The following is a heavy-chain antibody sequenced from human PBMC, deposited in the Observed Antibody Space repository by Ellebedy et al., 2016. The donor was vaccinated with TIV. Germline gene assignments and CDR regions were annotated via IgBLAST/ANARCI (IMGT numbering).Heavy chain of an antibody. CDR2: MLRDERTA. D-gene: IGHD1-14*01. CDR3: VPGAGVG. CDR1: GFAFGDFA. Sequence: PGGSLRLSCAASGFAFGDFAMHWVRQAPGKGLEWVGFMLRDERTAYYADAVRGRFSISRDNAQNSLYLQRNSLRAGDTAIYHCVPGAGVGWGQGTMVTVSS. V-gene: IGHV3-30*04. J-gene: IGHJ3*01.